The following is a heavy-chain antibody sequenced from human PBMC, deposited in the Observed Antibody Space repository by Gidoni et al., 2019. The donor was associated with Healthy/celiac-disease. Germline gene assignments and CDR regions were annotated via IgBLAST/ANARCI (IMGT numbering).Heavy chain of an antibody. CDR2: IWYDGSNK. J-gene: IGHJ4*02. Sequence: QVQLVESGGGVVQPGRSLRLSCAASGFTFSSYGMHWVRQAPGKGLEWVAVIWYDGSNKYYADSVKGRFTISRDNSKNTLYLQMNSLRAEDTAVYYCARDLSGSYYTPNSYFDYWGQGTLVTVSS. D-gene: IGHD1-26*01. CDR3: ARDLSGSYYTPNSYFDY. CDR1: GFTFSSYG. V-gene: IGHV3-33*01.